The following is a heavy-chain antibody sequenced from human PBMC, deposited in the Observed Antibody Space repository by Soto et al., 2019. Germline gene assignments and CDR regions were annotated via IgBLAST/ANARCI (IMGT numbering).Heavy chain of an antibody. J-gene: IGHJ4*02. V-gene: IGHV4-30-4*01. CDR2: IYYSGST. CDR3: ARVRTRISRPVDY. CDR1: GGSISSADYY. Sequence: QVQLQESGPGLVEPSQTLSLTCTVSGGSISSADYYWSWIRQPPGKGLEWIGYIYYSGSTYYNPSLRSRLTISVDTSKSQFSLKLTSVTAADTAVFYCARVRTRISRPVDYWGQGTLVAVSS. D-gene: IGHD5-12*01.